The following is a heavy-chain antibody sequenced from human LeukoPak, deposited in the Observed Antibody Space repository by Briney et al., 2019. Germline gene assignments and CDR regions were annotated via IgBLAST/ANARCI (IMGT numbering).Heavy chain of an antibody. Sequence: GRSLRLSCAASGSTFDDYAMHWVRQAPGKGLEWVSGISWNSGSIGYADSVKGRFTISRDNAKNSLYLQMNSLRAEDTALYYCAKDTGYSSGWYPEYFQHWGQGTLVTVSS. CDR3: AKDTGYSSGWYPEYFQH. CDR2: ISWNSGSI. J-gene: IGHJ1*01. D-gene: IGHD6-19*01. CDR1: GSTFDDYA. V-gene: IGHV3-9*01.